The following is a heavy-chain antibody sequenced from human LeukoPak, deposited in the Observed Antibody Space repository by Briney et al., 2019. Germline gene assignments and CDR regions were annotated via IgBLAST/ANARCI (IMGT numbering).Heavy chain of an antibody. D-gene: IGHD4/OR15-4a*01. J-gene: IGHJ6*03. Sequence: GASVKVSCKASGYTFTGYYMHWVRQAPGQGLEWMGWINPNSGGTNYAQKFQGRVTMTRDTSISTAYMELSRLRSEDTAVYYCARGDYAPYYYYYYYMDVWGKGTTVTVSS. CDR1: GYTFTGYY. CDR3: ARGDYAPYYYYYYYMDV. CDR2: INPNSGGT. V-gene: IGHV1-2*02.